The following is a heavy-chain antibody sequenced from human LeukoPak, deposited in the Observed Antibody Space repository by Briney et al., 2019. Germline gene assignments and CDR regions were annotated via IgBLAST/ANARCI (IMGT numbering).Heavy chain of an antibody. V-gene: IGHV1-2*02. J-gene: IGHJ5*02. CDR3: ARDLGSKDCSSTSCYVVNWFDP. Sequence: ASVKVSCKASGYTFTGYYMHWVQQAPGQGLEWMGWINPNSGGTNYAQKFQGRVTMTRDTSISTAYMELSRLRSDDTAVYYCARDLGSKDCSSTSCYVVNWFDPWGQGTLVTVSS. CDR2: INPNSGGT. D-gene: IGHD2-2*01. CDR1: GYTFTGYY.